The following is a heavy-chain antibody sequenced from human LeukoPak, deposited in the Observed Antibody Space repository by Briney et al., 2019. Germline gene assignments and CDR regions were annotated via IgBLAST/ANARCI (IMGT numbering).Heavy chain of an antibody. D-gene: IGHD7-27*01. V-gene: IGHV4-59*02. Sequence: PSETLSLTCTVSGASVTDYYWSWIRQSPGKGLEWISYIHHSGNSDYNPSLRSRATTSLDTSKNQFSLNLISVTAADAAVYYCTRGHWGLQSWSQGTLVTVSS. CDR2: IHHSGNS. CDR1: GASVTDYY. J-gene: IGHJ5*02. CDR3: TRGHWGLQS.